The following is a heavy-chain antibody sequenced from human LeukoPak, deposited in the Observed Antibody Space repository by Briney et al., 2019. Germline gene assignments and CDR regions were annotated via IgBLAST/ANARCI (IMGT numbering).Heavy chain of an antibody. Sequence: GGSLRLSCAASGFTLSSYAMSWVRQAPGKGLEWVSAISGSGGSTYYADSVKGRFTISRDNSKNTLYLQMNSLRAEDTAVYYCANNAAMVLYYFDYWGQGTLVTVSS. CDR3: ANNAAMVLYYFDY. CDR1: GFTLSSYA. J-gene: IGHJ4*02. V-gene: IGHV3-23*01. CDR2: ISGSGGST. D-gene: IGHD5-18*01.